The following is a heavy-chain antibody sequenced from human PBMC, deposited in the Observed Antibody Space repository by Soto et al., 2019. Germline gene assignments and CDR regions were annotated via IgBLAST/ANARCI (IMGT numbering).Heavy chain of an antibody. D-gene: IGHD2-2*01. CDR3: ARQLTRGGYFDY. J-gene: IGHJ4*02. V-gene: IGHV1-69*01. Sequence: QVQLVQSGAEVKKPGSSVKVSCKASGGTFSSYAISWVRQAPGQGLEWMGGSIPIFGTANYAQKFQGRVTITADESTSTAYMELSSLRSEDTAVYYGARQLTRGGYFDYWGQGTLVTVSS. CDR1: GGTFSSYA. CDR2: SIPIFGTA.